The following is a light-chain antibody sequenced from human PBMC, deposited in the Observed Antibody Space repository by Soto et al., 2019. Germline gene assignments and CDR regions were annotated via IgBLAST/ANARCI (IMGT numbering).Light chain of an antibody. J-gene: IGKJ1*01. CDR3: QHCKNWPAWA. Sequence: EIVQTQSSGPLSLSPGEGGTLSCRARQSISSNLLAWYQKTRAQAPRLLIYGASTRATGIPATFSGSGSATEFTLTLTCLQSEDLAIYDGQHCKNWPAWAFGPEPKLDI. V-gene: IGKV3D-15*01. CDR1: QSISSN. CDR2: GAS.